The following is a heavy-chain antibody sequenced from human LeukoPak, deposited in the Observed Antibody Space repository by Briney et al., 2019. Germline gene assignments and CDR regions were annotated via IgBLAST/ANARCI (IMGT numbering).Heavy chain of an antibody. J-gene: IGHJ5*02. CDR1: GYTFTGYY. D-gene: IGHD2-15*01. V-gene: IGHV1-2*02. CDR2: INPNSGAT. CDR3: ARGDCSVSGCHGGNWFDP. Sequence: ASVKVSCKASGYTFTGYYIHWVRQAPGQGLEWMGWINPNSGATNYAQSFQGRVTMTRDTSTSTAHMELSRLRSDDTAVYYCARGDCSVSGCHGGNWFDPWGQGTLVIVSS.